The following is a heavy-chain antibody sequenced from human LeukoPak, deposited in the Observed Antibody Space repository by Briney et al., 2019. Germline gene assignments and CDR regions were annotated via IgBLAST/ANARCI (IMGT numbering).Heavy chain of an antibody. CDR2: IKQDGSEK. Sequence: GGSLRLSCAVSGFTSSSYWMSWVRQAPGKGLEWVANIKQDGSEKYYVDSVKGRFTISRDNAKNSLYLQMNSLRAEDTAVYYCAREEHYDFWSGYYYYYGMDVWGQGTTVTVSS. V-gene: IGHV3-7*01. CDR3: AREEHYDFWSGYYYYYGMDV. J-gene: IGHJ6*02. D-gene: IGHD3-3*01. CDR1: GFTSSSYW.